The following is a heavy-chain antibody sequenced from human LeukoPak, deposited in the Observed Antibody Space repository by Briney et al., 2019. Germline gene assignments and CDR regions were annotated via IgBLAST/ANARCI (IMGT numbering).Heavy chain of an antibody. Sequence: SETLSLTCTVSGGSISSYYWSWIRQPAGKGLEWIGRIYTSGSTNYNPSLKSRVTMSVDTSKNQFSLKLGSVTAADTAVYYCARDQWVAALYYYGMDVWGQGTTVTVSS. D-gene: IGHD6-6*01. J-gene: IGHJ6*02. V-gene: IGHV4-4*07. CDR2: IYTSGST. CDR3: ARDQWVAALYYYGMDV. CDR1: GGSISSYY.